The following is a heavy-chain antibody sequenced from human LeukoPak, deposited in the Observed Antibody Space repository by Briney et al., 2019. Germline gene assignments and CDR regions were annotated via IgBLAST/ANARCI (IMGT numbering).Heavy chain of an antibody. CDR3: ARDSPPYYDFWSGYYDY. D-gene: IGHD3-3*01. J-gene: IGHJ4*02. Sequence: GGSLRLSCAASGFTVSSNYMSWVRQAPGKGLEWVSVICSGGSTYYADSVKGRFTISRDNSKNTLYLQMNSLRAEDTAVYYCARDSPPYYDFWSGYYDYWGQGTLVTVSS. CDR1: GFTVSSNY. CDR2: ICSGGST. V-gene: IGHV3-66*02.